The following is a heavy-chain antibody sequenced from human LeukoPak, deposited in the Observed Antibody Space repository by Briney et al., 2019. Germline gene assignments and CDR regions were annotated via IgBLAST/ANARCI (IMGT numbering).Heavy chain of an antibody. CDR1: GFTFSSYA. V-gene: IGHV3-30-3*01. Sequence: GGSLRLSCAASGFTFSSYAMHWVRQAPGKGLEWVAVISYDGSNKYYADSVKGRFTISRDNSKNTLYLQMNSLRAEDTAVYYCASSGYDSSGYYVFGDYWGQGTLVTVSS. J-gene: IGHJ4*02. D-gene: IGHD3-22*01. CDR2: ISYDGSNK. CDR3: ASSGYDSSGYYVFGDY.